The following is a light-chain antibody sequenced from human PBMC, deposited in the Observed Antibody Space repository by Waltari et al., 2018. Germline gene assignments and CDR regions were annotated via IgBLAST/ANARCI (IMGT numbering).Light chain of an antibody. V-gene: IGLV1-36*01. CDR2: ADD. CDR3: AAWDDSLKGVL. J-gene: IGLJ2*01. Sequence: QSVLTQTPSVSEAPRQRVTISCSGSRSNIGNNAVNGYQQVPGKAPKLLVFADDLLPSGVSDRFSGSKSCTSASLAISGLRSEDEGVYFCAAWDDSLKGVLFGGGTKLTVL. CDR1: RSNIGNNA.